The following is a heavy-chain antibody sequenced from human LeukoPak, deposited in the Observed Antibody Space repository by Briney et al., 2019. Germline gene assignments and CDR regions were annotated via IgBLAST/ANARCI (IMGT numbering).Heavy chain of an antibody. V-gene: IGHV3-48*02. CDR1: GFTFSSYS. J-gene: IGHJ4*02. CDR2: ISISSSTI. CDR3: YGYCSGGSCQNFDY. Sequence: GGSLRVSCAASGFTFSSYSMNWVRQAPGKGLEWVSYISISSSTIYYADSVKGRFTISRDNAKNSLYLQMNSLRDEDTAVYYCYGYCSGGSCQNFDYWGQGTLVTVSS. D-gene: IGHD2-15*01.